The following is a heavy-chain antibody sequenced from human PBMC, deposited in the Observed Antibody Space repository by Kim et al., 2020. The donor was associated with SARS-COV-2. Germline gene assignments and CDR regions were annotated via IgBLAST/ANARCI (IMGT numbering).Heavy chain of an antibody. CDR1: GGSISSSSYY. J-gene: IGHJ5*02. V-gene: IGHV4-39*01. D-gene: IGHD6-19*01. Sequence: SETLSLTCTVSGGSISSSSYYWGWIRQPPGKGLEWIGSIYYSGSTYYNPSLKSRVTISVDTSKNQFSLKLSSVTAADTAVYYCARSIAVAGRGNWFDPWG. CDR3: ARSIAVAGRGNWFDP. CDR2: IYYSGST.